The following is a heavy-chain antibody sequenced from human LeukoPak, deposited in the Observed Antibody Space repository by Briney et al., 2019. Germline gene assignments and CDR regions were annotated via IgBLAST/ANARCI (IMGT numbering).Heavy chain of an antibody. D-gene: IGHD3-3*01. CDR2: IYTSGST. V-gene: IGHV4-4*07. CDR1: GGSISSYY. CDR3: ARALDFWSGPYAFDI. Sequence: SETLSLTCIVSGGSISSYYWSWIRQPAGKGLEWIGRIYTSGSTNYNPSLKSRVTMSVDTSKNQFSLKLSSVTAADTAVYYCARALDFWSGPYAFDIWGQGTMVTVSS. J-gene: IGHJ3*02.